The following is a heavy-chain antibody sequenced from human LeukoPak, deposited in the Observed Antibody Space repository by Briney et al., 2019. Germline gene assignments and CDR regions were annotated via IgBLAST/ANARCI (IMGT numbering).Heavy chain of an antibody. Sequence: GGSLRLSCAASGFTFSVSVMNWVRQAPGKGLEWVSGISSSGGGTYYADSVKGRFTISRDNHKNTVHLQMNSLRVEDTAIYYCAREGGYSNDWLWGQGTLVTVSS. J-gene: IGHJ4*02. CDR1: GFTFSVSV. CDR2: ISSSGGGT. CDR3: AREGGYSNDWL. D-gene: IGHD1-1*01. V-gene: IGHV3-23*01.